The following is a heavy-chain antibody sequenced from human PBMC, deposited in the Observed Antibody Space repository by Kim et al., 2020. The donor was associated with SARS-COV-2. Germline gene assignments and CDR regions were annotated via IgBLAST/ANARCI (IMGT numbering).Heavy chain of an antibody. D-gene: IGHD6-19*01. V-gene: IGHV3-48*02. J-gene: IGHJ4*02. Sequence: YYADSVKGRFTISRDNAKNSLYLQMNSLRDEDTAVYYCARDIAVAGTVDYWGQGTLVTVSS. CDR3: ARDIAVAGTVDY.